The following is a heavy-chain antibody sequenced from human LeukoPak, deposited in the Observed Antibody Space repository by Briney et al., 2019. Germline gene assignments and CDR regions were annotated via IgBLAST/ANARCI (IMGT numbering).Heavy chain of an antibody. CDR2: IYTSGST. J-gene: IGHJ5*02. CDR1: GGSISSYY. D-gene: IGHD6-13*01. V-gene: IGHV4-4*07. CDR3: ARVPDSSSWCLGWFDP. Sequence: PSETLSLTCTVSGGSISSYYWSWIRQPAGKGLEWIGRIYTSGSTNYNPSLKSRVTMSVDTSKNQFSLKLSSVTAADTAVYYCARVPDSSSWCLGWFDPWGQGTLVTVSS.